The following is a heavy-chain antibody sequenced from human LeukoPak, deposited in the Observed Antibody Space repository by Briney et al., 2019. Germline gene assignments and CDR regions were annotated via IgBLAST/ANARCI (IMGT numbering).Heavy chain of an antibody. CDR1: GGSIGSYY. V-gene: IGHV4-59*01. J-gene: IGHJ4*02. CDR2: IYYSGST. D-gene: IGHD6-13*01. Sequence: KPSETLSLTCTVSGGSIGSYYWSWIRQPPGKGLEWIGYIYYSGSTNYNPSLKSRVTISLDTSKNQFSMNLISVTAADTAVYYCASEGVAAAGKLDYWGQGTLVTVSS. CDR3: ASEGVAAAGKLDY.